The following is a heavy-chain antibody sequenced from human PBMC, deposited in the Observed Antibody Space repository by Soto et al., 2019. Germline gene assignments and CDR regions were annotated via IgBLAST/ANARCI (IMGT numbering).Heavy chain of an antibody. D-gene: IGHD1-20*01. Sequence: QVQLVQSGAEVKKPGSSVKVSCKASGGTFRSYAISWVRQAPGQGLEWMGGIITIFGTANYAQKFQGRVTITADESTSTAYMKLSSLRSEDRAVYYGARDRYTVNMSDYYYGMDVWGQGTTVTVSS. CDR3: ARDRYTVNMSDYYYGMDV. CDR1: GGTFRSYA. V-gene: IGHV1-69*12. J-gene: IGHJ6*02. CDR2: IITIFGTA.